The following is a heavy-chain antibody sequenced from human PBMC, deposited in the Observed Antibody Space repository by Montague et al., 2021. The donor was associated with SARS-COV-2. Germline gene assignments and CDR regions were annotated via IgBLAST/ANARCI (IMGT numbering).Heavy chain of an antibody. CDR2: ISSGGGTM. CDR3: ARGNYDSSGNYTEYYFDN. CDR1: GFTFSSYE. D-gene: IGHD3-22*01. Sequence: SLRLSCAASGFTFSSYEMNWVRQAPGKGLEWVSDISSGGGTMYYAGSVKGRFTISRDNAKNPLYLQMNSLRAEDTAVYYCARGNYDSSGNYTEYYFDNWGQGTLVTVSS. J-gene: IGHJ4*02. V-gene: IGHV3-48*03.